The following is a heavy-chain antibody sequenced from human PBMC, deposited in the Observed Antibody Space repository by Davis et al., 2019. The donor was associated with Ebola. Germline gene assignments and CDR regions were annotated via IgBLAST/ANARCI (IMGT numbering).Heavy chain of an antibody. CDR2: IIPILGIA. D-gene: IGHD3-10*01. CDR3: ATNQGAYGSGSYEGY. J-gene: IGHJ4*02. Sequence: SVKVSCKASGGTFSSYAISWVRQAPGQGLEWMGRIIPILGIANYAQKFQGRVTITADKSTSTAYMELSSLRSEDTAVYYCATNQGAYGSGSYEGYWGQGTLVTVSS. CDR1: GGTFSSYA. V-gene: IGHV1-69*04.